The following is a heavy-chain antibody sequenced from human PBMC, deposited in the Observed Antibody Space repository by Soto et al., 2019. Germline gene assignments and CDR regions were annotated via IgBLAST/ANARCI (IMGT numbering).Heavy chain of an antibody. Sequence: PGGSLRLSCAASGFTFSNYAMSWVRQAPGKGLEWISAISGSGDYTYYEDSVKGRFTVSRYNSKSTLYLQMNSLRAEDSAAYYCAKDGYCTATSCFAGGEFDYWGQGTQVTVSS. CDR2: ISGSGDYT. J-gene: IGHJ4*02. CDR1: GFTFSNYA. CDR3: AKDGYCTATSCFAGGEFDY. V-gene: IGHV3-23*01. D-gene: IGHD2-2*01.